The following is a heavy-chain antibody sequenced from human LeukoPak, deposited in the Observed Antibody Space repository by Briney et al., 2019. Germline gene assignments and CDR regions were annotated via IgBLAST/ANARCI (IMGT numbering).Heavy chain of an antibody. J-gene: IGHJ4*02. Sequence: PSETLSLTCTVSGGSISSYYWSWIRQPPGKGLEWIGYIYYSGSTSYNPSLKSRVTISVDTSKKQFSLKLSSVTAADTAVYYCARDKSSSSYDYWGQGTLVTVSS. V-gene: IGHV4-59*12. CDR2: IYYSGST. D-gene: IGHD6-6*01. CDR3: ARDKSSSSYDY. CDR1: GGSISSYY.